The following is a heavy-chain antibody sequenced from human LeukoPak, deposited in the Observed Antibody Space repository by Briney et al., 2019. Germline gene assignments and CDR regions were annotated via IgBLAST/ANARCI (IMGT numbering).Heavy chain of an antibody. V-gene: IGHV1-2*02. CDR2: LNPHSGAT. J-gene: IGHJ4*02. D-gene: IGHD1-1*01. Sequence: ASVKVSYKASGYTFTDYHLHWVRQAPGQGLEWVGWLNPHSGATTYAQRFQGRVTMTRDKSISTGYMELNRLRSDDTAVYYCARDVHRLRYNFDYWGQGTLVTVSS. CDR3: ARDVHRLRYNFDY. CDR1: GYTFTDYH.